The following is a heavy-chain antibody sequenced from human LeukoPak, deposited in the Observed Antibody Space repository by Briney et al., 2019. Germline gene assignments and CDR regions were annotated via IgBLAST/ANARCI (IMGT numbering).Heavy chain of an antibody. J-gene: IGHJ3*02. CDR1: GGSISSYY. CDR2: IYYSGST. V-gene: IGHV4-59*01. CDR3: ARGYCSSTSCYDAFDI. D-gene: IGHD2-2*01. Sequence: SETLSLTCTVSGGSISSYYWSWIRQPPGKGLEWIGYIYYSGSTNYNPSLKSRVTISVDTSKNQFSLKLSSVTAADTAVYYCARGYCSSTSCYDAFDIWGQGTMVTASS.